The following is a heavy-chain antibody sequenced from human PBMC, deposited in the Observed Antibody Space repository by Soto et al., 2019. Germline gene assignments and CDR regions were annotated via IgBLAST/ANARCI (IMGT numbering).Heavy chain of an antibody. Sequence: ASVKVSCKASGYTFTSYGISWVRQAPGQGLEWMGLISAYNGNTNYAQKLQGRVTMTTDTSTSTAYMELRSLRSDDTAVYYCARVVDTAMAYYYYGMDVWGQGTTVTVSS. D-gene: IGHD5-18*01. CDR2: ISAYNGNT. CDR1: GYTFTSYG. CDR3: ARVVDTAMAYYYYGMDV. V-gene: IGHV1-18*01. J-gene: IGHJ6*02.